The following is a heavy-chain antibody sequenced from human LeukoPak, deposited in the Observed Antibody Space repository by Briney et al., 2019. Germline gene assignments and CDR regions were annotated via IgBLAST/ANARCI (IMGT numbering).Heavy chain of an antibody. CDR3: ARDYYDSSGYYGPMDV. V-gene: IGHV1-18*01. J-gene: IGHJ6*03. CDR2: ISAYNGNT. D-gene: IGHD3-22*01. CDR1: GYTFTSYG. Sequence: ASVKVSCKASGYTFTSYGVSWVRQAPGQGLEWMGWISAYNGNTNYAQKLQGRVTMTTDTSTSTAYMELRSLRSDDTAVYYCARDYYDSSGYYGPMDVWGKGTTVTVSS.